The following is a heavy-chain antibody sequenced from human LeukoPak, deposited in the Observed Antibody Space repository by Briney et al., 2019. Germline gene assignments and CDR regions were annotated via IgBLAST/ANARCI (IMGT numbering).Heavy chain of an antibody. V-gene: IGHV3-33*08. D-gene: IGHD3-10*01. J-gene: IGHJ4*02. Sequence: GGSLRLSCVASGFTFTDYFMSWVRQAPGKGLEWVAVIWYDGSNKYYADSVKGRFTISRDNSKNTLYLQMNSLRAEDTAVYYCARDVLRGVLDYWGQGTLVTVSS. CDR2: IWYDGSNK. CDR1: GFTFTDYF. CDR3: ARDVLRGVLDY.